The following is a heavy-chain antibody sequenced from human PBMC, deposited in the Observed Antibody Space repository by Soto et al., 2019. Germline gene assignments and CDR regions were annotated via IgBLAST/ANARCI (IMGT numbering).Heavy chain of an antibody. CDR2: IYYSGST. CDR1: GGSISSYY. D-gene: IGHD4-17*01. CDR3: ATRYGASFDY. J-gene: IGHJ4*02. V-gene: IGHV4-59*01. Sequence: QVQLQESGPGLVKTSETLSLTCAVSGGSISSYYWSWMRQPTGKGLEWIGYIYYSGSTNYKPSLKSRATILVETSTNHFSLKLSSVTAADTTVDYCATRYGASFDYWGQGTLVTVSS.